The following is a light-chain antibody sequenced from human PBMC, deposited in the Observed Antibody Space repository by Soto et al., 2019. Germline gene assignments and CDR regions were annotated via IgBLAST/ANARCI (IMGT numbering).Light chain of an antibody. CDR1: QSVSSRY. V-gene: IGKV3-20*01. CDR3: QQYDSSPLT. CDR2: DAS. J-gene: IGKJ4*01. Sequence: EIVLTQSPGTLSLSPGERATLSCRASQSVSSRYFAWYQQNPSQAPRLLSYDASSRATGIPDRFRGSGSGTDFTLTIGRLEPDDFAVYYCQQYDSSPLTCGGGTKVESK.